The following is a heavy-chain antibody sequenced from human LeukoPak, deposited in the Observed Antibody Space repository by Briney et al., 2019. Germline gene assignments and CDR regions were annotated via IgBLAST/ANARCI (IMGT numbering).Heavy chain of an antibody. Sequence: AGGSLRLSCAASGFTFSSYAMHWVRQAPGKGLEWVAVISYDGSNKYYADSVKGRFTISRDNSKNTLYLQMNSLRAEDTAVYYCARDRIVVVPAAMSYYYYGMDVWGRGTTVTVSS. CDR2: ISYDGSNK. J-gene: IGHJ6*02. D-gene: IGHD2-2*01. CDR1: GFTFSSYA. CDR3: ARDRIVVVPAAMSYYYYGMDV. V-gene: IGHV3-30-3*01.